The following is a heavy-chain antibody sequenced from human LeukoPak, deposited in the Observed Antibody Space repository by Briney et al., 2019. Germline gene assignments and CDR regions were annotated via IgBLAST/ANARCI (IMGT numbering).Heavy chain of an antibody. Sequence: GGSLRLSCAASGFTFSSYGMHWVRQAPGKGLEWVAFIRYDGSNKYYADSVKGRFTISRDNSKNTLYLQMNSLRAEDTAVYYCARDLYYYDSSDAFDIWGQGTMVTVSS. J-gene: IGHJ3*02. CDR1: GFTFSSYG. CDR3: ARDLYYYDSSDAFDI. V-gene: IGHV3-30*02. CDR2: IRYDGSNK. D-gene: IGHD3-22*01.